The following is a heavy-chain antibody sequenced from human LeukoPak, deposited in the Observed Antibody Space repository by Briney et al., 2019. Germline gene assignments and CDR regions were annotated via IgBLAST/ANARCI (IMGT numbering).Heavy chain of an antibody. CDR3: VRDIAAAGGFDY. J-gene: IGHJ4*02. Sequence: SETLSLTCGVYGGSFTGYYWSWIRQPPGKGLEWIGEINNSGSTNYNPSLKSRVTISVDTSKNQFSLKLSSVTAADTAVYYCVRDIAAAGGFDYWGQGTLVTVSS. V-gene: IGHV4-34*01. CDR2: INNSGST. CDR1: GGSFTGYY. D-gene: IGHD6-13*01.